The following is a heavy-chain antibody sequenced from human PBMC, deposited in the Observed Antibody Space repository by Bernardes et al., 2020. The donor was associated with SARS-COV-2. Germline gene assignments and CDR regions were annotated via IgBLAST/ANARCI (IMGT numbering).Heavy chain of an antibody. J-gene: IGHJ6*02. V-gene: IGHV3-23*01. CDR1: GFTFSNYA. CDR2: IGGSGGGT. D-gene: IGHD3-3*01. Sequence: GGSLRLSCAGSGFTFSNYAISWVRQAPGKGLEWVSAIGGSGGGTYYADSVKGRFTISRDNSKNTVYLQMDSLRAEDTAVYYCAKESTYDFWSGYFFKYGMDVWGQGTTVTVSS. CDR3: AKESTYDFWSGYFFKYGMDV.